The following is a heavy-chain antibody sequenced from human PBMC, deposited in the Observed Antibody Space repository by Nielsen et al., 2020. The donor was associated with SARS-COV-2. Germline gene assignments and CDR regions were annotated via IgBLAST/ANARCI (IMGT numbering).Heavy chain of an antibody. CDR3: ATPTIFGVVPI. D-gene: IGHD3-3*01. CDR2: ISSNGGST. Sequence: GESLKISCAASGFTFSSYAMHWVRQAPGKGLEYVSAISSNGGSTYYADSVKGRFTISRDNSKNTLYLQMNSLRAEDTAVYYCATPTIFGVVPIWGQGTMVTVSS. J-gene: IGHJ3*02. V-gene: IGHV3-64*04. CDR1: GFTFSSYA.